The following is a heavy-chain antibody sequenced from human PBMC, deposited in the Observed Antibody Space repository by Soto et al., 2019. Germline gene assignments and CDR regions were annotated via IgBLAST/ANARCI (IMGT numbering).Heavy chain of an antibody. V-gene: IGHV4-4*07. D-gene: IGHD6-13*01. J-gene: IGHJ4*02. CDR3: ARNLPAATSEVVFDS. Sequence: SETLSLTCTVSGGSISSYYWSWIRQPAGKGLEWIGRIYTSGSTNYNPSLKSRVTMSVDTSKNQFSLKLSSVTAADTAVYYCARNLPAATSEVVFDSWGLGTLVTVSS. CDR1: GGSISSYY. CDR2: IYTSGST.